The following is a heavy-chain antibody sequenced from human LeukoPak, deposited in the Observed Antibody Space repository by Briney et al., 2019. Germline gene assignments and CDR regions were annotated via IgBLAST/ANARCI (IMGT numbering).Heavy chain of an antibody. CDR2: ITSSGRST. V-gene: IGHV3-11*01. Sequence: GGSLRLSCTASGFSFSDHYMTWMRQASGKGLEWISYITSSGRSTDYAASVKGRFIISRDNSMNSLFLQMSSLRVDDTAVYYCTRDPDYGDPDWGQGTLVTVSS. D-gene: IGHD2-21*01. CDR1: GFSFSDHY. CDR3: TRDPDYGDPD. J-gene: IGHJ4*02.